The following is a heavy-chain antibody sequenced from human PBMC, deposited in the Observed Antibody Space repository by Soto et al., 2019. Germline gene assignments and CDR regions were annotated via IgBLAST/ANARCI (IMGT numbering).Heavy chain of an antibody. V-gene: IGHV5-10-1*01. Sequence: GESLKISCKGSGYSFAGYWITWVRQKPGEGLEWMGRIDPSDSQTYYSPSFRGHVTISVTKSITTVFLQWSSLRASDTAMYYCARQIYDSDTGPNFQYYFDSWGQGTPVTVSS. CDR3: ARQIYDSDTGPNFQYYFDS. CDR2: IDPSDSQT. CDR1: GYSFAGYW. J-gene: IGHJ4*02. D-gene: IGHD3-22*01.